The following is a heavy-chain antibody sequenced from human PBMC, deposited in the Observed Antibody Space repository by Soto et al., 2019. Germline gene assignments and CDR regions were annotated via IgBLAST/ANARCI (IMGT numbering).Heavy chain of an antibody. CDR2: IKQDGSEK. V-gene: IGHV3-7*03. Sequence: GGSLRLSCAASGFNFSSNWMSWVRQAPGKGLEWVANIKQDGSEKYYVDSVKGRFTISRDNAKNSLYLQMNSLRAEDAAMYYCARDRVGVVGATNLYYRMGVWGQGTTGTVPS. CDR3: ARDRVGVVGATNLYYRMGV. D-gene: IGHD2-15*01. J-gene: IGHJ6*02. CDR1: GFNFSSNW.